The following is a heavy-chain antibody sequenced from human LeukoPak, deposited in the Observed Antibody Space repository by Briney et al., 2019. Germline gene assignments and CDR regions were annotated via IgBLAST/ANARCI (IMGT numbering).Heavy chain of an antibody. V-gene: IGHV3-23*01. CDR3: AKGGEYYDILTNSDY. CDR1: GFTFSSYG. D-gene: IGHD3-9*01. Sequence: GGTLRLSCAASGFTFSSYGMSWVRQAPGKGLEWVSAISGSGGSTYYADSVKGRFTISRDNSKNTLYLQMNSLRAEDTAVYYCAKGGEYYDILTNSDYWGQGTLVTVSS. J-gene: IGHJ4*02. CDR2: ISGSGGST.